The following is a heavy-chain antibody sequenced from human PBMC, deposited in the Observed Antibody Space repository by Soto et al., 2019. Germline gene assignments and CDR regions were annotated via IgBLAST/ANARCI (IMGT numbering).Heavy chain of an antibody. CDR3: ASLKLGYSTFDP. CDR1: GGSISSGDYY. V-gene: IGHV4-30-4*01. Sequence: TLSLTCTVSGGSISSGDYYWSWIRQPPGKGLEWIGYIYYSGSTYYNPSLRSRVTISVDTSKNQFSLKLSSVTAADTAVYYCASLKLGYSTFDPWGQGTLVTVSS. D-gene: IGHD5-18*01. CDR2: IYYSGST. J-gene: IGHJ5*02.